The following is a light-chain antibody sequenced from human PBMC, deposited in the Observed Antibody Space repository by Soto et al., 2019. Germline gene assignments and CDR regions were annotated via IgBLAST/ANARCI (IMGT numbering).Light chain of an antibody. CDR1: QSIRSW. J-gene: IGKJ1*01. Sequence: DIQMTQSPSTLSASIGDRVTITCRASQSIRSWVAWYQQKPGTAPNLLIFDASSLESGVPSGFSGSGSGTEFTLTISSLQPDDFATYYCQQYNSYSGTFGQGTKVDIK. CDR3: QQYNSYSGT. V-gene: IGKV1-5*01. CDR2: DAS.